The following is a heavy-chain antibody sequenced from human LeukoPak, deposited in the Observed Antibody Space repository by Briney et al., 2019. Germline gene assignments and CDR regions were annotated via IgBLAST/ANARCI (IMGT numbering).Heavy chain of an antibody. CDR3: ARQRFTMRAYAGNWFDP. CDR2: VYPGYSDT. D-gene: IGHD3-10*01. Sequence: GESLKISCKGSGYSFTSYWIGWVRQMPGKGLEGMGMVYPGYSDTRYSPSFQDQVTISADKSISTAYLQWSSLKASDTAMYYCARQRFTMRAYAGNWFDPWGQGTLVTVSS. V-gene: IGHV5-51*01. J-gene: IGHJ5*02. CDR1: GYSFTSYW.